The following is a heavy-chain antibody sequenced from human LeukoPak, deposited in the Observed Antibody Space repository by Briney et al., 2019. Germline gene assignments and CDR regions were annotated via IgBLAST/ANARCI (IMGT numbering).Heavy chain of an antibody. CDR3: ARLNDYYDSSGYPNWFDP. Sequence: PSETLSLTRTVSDYSISSGYYWGWIRQPPGKGLEWIGSIHRSGSTYYNPSLKSRVTMSVDTSKNQFSLKLNSVTAADTAVYYCARLNDYYDSSGYPNWFDPWGQGTLVTVSS. CDR1: DYSISSGYY. J-gene: IGHJ5*02. CDR2: IHRSGST. D-gene: IGHD3-22*01. V-gene: IGHV4-38-2*02.